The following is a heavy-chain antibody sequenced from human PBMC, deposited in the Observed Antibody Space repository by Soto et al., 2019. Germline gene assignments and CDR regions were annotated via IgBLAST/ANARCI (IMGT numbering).Heavy chain of an antibody. CDR1: GFTCSSYA. J-gene: IGHJ3*02. CDR2: ISGSGGST. Sequence: GGSLRHSCAASGFTCSSYAMSWVRQATGKGLEWVSAISGSGGSTYYVDSVKGRFTISRDNSKNTLYLQMNSLRAEDTAVYYCAKGIYYDSSGYGTPDDAFDIWGQGTMVTVSS. D-gene: IGHD3-22*01. V-gene: IGHV3-23*01. CDR3: AKGIYYDSSGYGTPDDAFDI.